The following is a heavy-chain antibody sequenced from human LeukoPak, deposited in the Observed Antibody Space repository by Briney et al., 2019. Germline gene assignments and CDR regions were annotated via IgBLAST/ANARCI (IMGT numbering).Heavy chain of an antibody. CDR1: GYSFTSHY. V-gene: IGHV1-46*01. CDR3: ARGFNDILTGYPH. CDR2: INPRVVST. J-gene: IGHJ4*02. Sequence: ASVKVSCKASGYSFTSHYMHWVRQAPGQGLEWMGVINPRVVSTTYAQKFQGRVTMTRDTSTSTVYMELYSLRSEDTAVYYCARGFNDILTGYPHWGQGTLVTVSS. D-gene: IGHD3-9*01.